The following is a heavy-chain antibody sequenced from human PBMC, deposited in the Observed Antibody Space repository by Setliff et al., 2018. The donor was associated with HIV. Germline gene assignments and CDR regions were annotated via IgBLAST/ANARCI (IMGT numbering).Heavy chain of an antibody. Sequence: GASVKVSCKTPGYMFSSYGISWVRQAPGQGLEWMGWVSNKGDTNYVQKLQDRLTITTDTSTSTAYLELRDLRSEDTAVYYCARDPRYSSVWFRNGGVDYWGQGTLVTVSS. CDR1: GYMFSSYG. CDR2: VSNKGDT. CDR3: ARDPRYSSVWFRNGGVDY. V-gene: IGHV1-18*01. J-gene: IGHJ4*02. D-gene: IGHD6-19*01.